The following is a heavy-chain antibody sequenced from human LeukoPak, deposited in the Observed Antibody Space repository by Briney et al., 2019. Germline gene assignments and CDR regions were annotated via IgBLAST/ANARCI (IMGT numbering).Heavy chain of an antibody. CDR3: ARDPSSTYYYDSSGPYDY. V-gene: IGHV3-30-3*01. J-gene: IGHJ4*02. D-gene: IGHD3-22*01. CDR1: GFTFSSYA. Sequence: PGRSLRLSCAASGFTFSSYAMHWVRQAPGKGLEWVAVISYDGSNKFYADSVKGGFTISRDSSKNTLYLQMNSLRAEDTAVYYCARDPSSTYYYDSSGPYDYWGQGTLVTVSS. CDR2: ISYDGSNK.